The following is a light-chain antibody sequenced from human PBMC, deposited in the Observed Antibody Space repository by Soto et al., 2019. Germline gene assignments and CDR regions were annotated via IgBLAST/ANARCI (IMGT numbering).Light chain of an antibody. CDR2: GTS. Sequence: EIVMTQSPATLSVSPGERVTLSCRASQSVGSTLAWYQRRPGQSPRLLIYGTSTRVTGVPARFRGSGSGTDFTLTISSLQSEDFAVSYCQQYNNWPPTWTFGQGTKVEIK. CDR1: QSVGST. J-gene: IGKJ1*01. CDR3: QQYNNWPPTWT. V-gene: IGKV3-15*01.